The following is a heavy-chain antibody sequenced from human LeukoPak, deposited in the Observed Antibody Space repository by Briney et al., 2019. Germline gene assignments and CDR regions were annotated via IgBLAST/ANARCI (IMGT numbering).Heavy chain of an antibody. CDR3: ARDPYSGTYGDTYYYYMDV. V-gene: IGHV3-23*01. CDR2: ISGSGGST. Sequence: GGSLRLSCAASGFTFSSYSMNWVRQAPGEGLEWVSSISGSGGSTYYADSVKGRFTISRDNSKNTLYLQMNSLRAEDTAVYYCARDPYSGTYGDTYYYYMDVWGKGTTVTISS. CDR1: GFTFSSYS. J-gene: IGHJ6*03. D-gene: IGHD1-26*01.